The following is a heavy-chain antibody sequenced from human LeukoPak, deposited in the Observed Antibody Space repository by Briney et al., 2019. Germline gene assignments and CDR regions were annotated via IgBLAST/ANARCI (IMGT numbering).Heavy chain of an antibody. CDR3: ARGRGGEYDYVWGSYRRTGLIFDY. CDR1: GGSISSGGYY. CDR2: IYYSGST. D-gene: IGHD3-16*02. V-gene: IGHV4-31*03. Sequence: PSETLSLTCTVSGGSISSGGYYWSWIRQHPGKGLEWIGYIYYSGSTYYNPSLKSRVTISVDTSKNQFSLKLSSVTAADTAVYYCARGRGGEYDYVWGSYRRTGLIFDYWGQGTLVTVSS. J-gene: IGHJ4*02.